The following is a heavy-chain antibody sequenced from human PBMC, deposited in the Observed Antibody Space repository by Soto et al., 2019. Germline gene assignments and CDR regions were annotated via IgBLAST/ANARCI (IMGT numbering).Heavy chain of an antibody. CDR3: ASPGATVTTPYYYYGMDV. J-gene: IGHJ6*02. V-gene: IGHV1-69*13. CDR1: GGTFSSYA. CDR2: IIPIFGTA. Sequence: SVKVSCKASGGTFSSYAISWVRQAPGQGLEWMGGIIPIFGTANYAQRFQGRVTITADESTSTAYMELSSLRSEDTAVYYCASPGATVTTPYYYYGMDVWGQGTTVTVSS. D-gene: IGHD4-4*01.